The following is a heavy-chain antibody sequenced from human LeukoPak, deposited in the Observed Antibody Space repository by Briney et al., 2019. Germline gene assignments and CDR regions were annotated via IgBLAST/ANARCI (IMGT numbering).Heavy chain of an antibody. CDR3: AKSPVRGLRLGEFYFDY. J-gene: IGHJ4*02. Sequence: GGSLRLSCAASGFTFSSYAMSWVRQAPGKGLEWVSAISGSGGSTYYADSVKGRFTISRDNSKNTLYLQMNSLRAEDTAVYYCAKSPVRGLRLGEFYFDYWGQGTLVTVSS. CDR2: ISGSGGST. CDR1: GFTFSSYA. D-gene: IGHD3-16*01. V-gene: IGHV3-23*01.